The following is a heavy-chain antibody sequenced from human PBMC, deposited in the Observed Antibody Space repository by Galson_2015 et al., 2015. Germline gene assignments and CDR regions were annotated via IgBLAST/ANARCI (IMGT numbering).Heavy chain of an antibody. D-gene: IGHD3-10*01. CDR3: AQKTWVGGMWYFDY. CDR2: IYWDDDK. J-gene: IGHJ4*02. V-gene: IGHV2-5*02. CDR1: GFSLTTSGVG. Sequence: PALVKPTQTLTLACTFSGFSLTTSGVGVGWIRQPPGKALEWLALIYWDDDKRYSPSLWTRLTIAEDTSENQVVLTMTNMDPVDTATYYCAQKTWVGGMWYFDYWGQGTLITVSS.